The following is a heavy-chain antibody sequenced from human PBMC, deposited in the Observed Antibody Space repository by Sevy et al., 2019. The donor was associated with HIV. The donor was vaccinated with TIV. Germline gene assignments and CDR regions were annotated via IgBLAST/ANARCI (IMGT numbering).Heavy chain of an antibody. CDR3: ARHQEDSSGYVDY. J-gene: IGHJ4*02. Sequence: SETLSLTCTVSGGSISSSSYYWGWIRQPPGKGLEWIGSIYYSGSTYYNPSLKSRVTISVDTSKNQFSLMLSSVTAADTAVYYCARHQEDSSGYVDYWGQGTLVTVSS. V-gene: IGHV4-39*01. CDR1: GGSISSSSYY. D-gene: IGHD3-22*01. CDR2: IYYSGST.